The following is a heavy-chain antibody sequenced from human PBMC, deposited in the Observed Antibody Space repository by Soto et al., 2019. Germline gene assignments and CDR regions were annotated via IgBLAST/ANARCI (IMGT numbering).Heavy chain of an antibody. J-gene: IGHJ4*02. CDR1: GFSVSSTY. CDR3: ARHPPTHSWPAALDY. Sequence: GGSLRLSCAASGFSVSSTYMSWVRQAPGKGLQWVSVLYVGGTTYYANSVKGRFTISRDNSRNTLYLHLDSLTTEDTAVYYCARHPPTHSWPAALDYWGQGALVTVSS. D-gene: IGHD2-15*01. V-gene: IGHV3-53*01. CDR2: LYVGGTT.